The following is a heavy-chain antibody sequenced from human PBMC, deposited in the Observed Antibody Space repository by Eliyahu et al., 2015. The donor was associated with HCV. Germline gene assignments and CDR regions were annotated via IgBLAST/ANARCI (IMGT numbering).Heavy chain of an antibody. CDR3: ARVYCSSTSCLTLYDY. Sequence: QVQLVESGGGLVKPGGSLRLSCAASGFTFSXYYMSWIRQAPGKGLEWVSYISSSSSYTNYADSVKGRFTISRDNAKNSLYLQMNSLRAEDTAVYYCARVYCSSTSCLTLYDYWGQGTLVTVSS. CDR1: GFTFSXYY. CDR2: ISSSSSYT. V-gene: IGHV3-11*06. J-gene: IGHJ4*02. D-gene: IGHD2-2*01.